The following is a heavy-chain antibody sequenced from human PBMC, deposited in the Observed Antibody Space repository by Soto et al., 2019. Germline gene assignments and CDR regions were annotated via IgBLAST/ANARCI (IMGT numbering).Heavy chain of an antibody. J-gene: IGHJ6*02. V-gene: IGHV6-1*01. CDR1: GATLSTKTAA. Sequence: PPKTLSGTCATSGATLSTKTAARNCIRQSPTGGLEWLRKIYYKARWYNDYSESLKSRLAIIPDTSRNQCSLQFNSVIPEDTAVYYCARDWGYDPDPTYYYGMDVWGQGTKGTVS. CDR3: ARDWGYDPDPTYYYGMDV. CDR2: IYYKARWYN. D-gene: IGHD5-12*01.